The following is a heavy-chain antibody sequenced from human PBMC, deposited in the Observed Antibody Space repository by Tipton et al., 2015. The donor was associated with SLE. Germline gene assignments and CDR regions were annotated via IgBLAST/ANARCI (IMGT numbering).Heavy chain of an antibody. D-gene: IGHD6-13*01. CDR3: AKDGQQLVPDYFDY. CDR2: ISGDGGST. J-gene: IGHJ4*02. CDR1: GFTFDDYA. Sequence: LSLTCAASGFTFDDYAMHWVRQAPGKGLEWVSLISGDGGSTYYADSVKGRFTISRDNSKNSLYLQMNSLRTEDTALYYCAKDGQQLVPDYFDYWGQGTLVTVSS. V-gene: IGHV3-43*02.